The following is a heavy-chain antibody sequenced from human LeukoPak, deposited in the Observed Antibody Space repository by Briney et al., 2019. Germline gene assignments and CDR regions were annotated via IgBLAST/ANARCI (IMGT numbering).Heavy chain of an antibody. CDR1: GDSVSSNSAT. D-gene: IGHD2-2*01. CDR3: ARDSSAMFDY. CDR2: TYYRSKWYN. Sequence: SQTLSLTCAISGDSVSSNSATWHWIRQSPSRGLEWLGRTYYRSKWYNDYAISMKGRITINPDTSKNQFSLQMSSLIVEDTAVYYCARDSSAMFDYWGQGTLVAVSS. J-gene: IGHJ4*02. V-gene: IGHV6-1*01.